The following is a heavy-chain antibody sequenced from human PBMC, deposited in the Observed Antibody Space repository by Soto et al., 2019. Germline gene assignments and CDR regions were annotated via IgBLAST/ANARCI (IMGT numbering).Heavy chain of an antibody. D-gene: IGHD6-19*01. Sequence: GGSLRLSCAASGFTLGRKGMHWVRQAPGRWLEWVAVISYDGSNKYYGDSVKGRFTISRDNSKHTVYLQMNSLRAEDTAVYYCAKDALTVAGPQRGSLDVWGQGXTVTIYS. CDR3: AKDALTVAGPQRGSLDV. CDR1: GFTLGRKG. V-gene: IGHV3-30*18. CDR2: ISYDGSNK. J-gene: IGHJ6*02.